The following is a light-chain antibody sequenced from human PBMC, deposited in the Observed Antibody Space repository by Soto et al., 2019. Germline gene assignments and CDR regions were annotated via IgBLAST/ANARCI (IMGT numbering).Light chain of an antibody. CDR2: DAS. J-gene: IGKJ1*01. Sequence: EIVLTQSPATLSLSPGERDTLSCSSSQSVSSYLAWYQQKPGQAPRLLIYDASNRATGIPARFSGSGSGTDFTLTISSLEPEDFAVYYCQERTSWPPWTFGQGTKVDI. V-gene: IGKV3-11*01. CDR3: QERTSWPPWT. CDR1: QSVSSY.